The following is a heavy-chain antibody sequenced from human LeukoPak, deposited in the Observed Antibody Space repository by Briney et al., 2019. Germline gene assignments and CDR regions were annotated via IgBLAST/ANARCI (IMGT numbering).Heavy chain of an antibody. V-gene: IGHV4-61*02. CDR2: IYTSGST. Sequence: SETLSLTCTVSGGSISSGSYSWSWIRQPAGKGLEWIGRIYTSGSTNYNPSLKGRVTISVDTSKNQFSLKLSSVTAADTAVYYCAREVRDFWSGYNHYYYMDVWGKGTTVTVSS. CDR1: GGSISSGSYS. J-gene: IGHJ6*03. CDR3: AREVRDFWSGYNHYYYMDV. D-gene: IGHD3-3*01.